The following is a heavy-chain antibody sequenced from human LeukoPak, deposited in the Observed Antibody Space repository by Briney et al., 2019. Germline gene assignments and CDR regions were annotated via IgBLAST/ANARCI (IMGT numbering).Heavy chain of an antibody. CDR2: IIPIFGTA. Sequence: SVKVSCKASGGTFSSYAISWVRQAPGQGLEWMGGIIPIFGTANYAQKFQGRVTITADESTSTAYMELSSLRSEDTAVYYCARDADIVATDDAFDIWGQGTMVTVSS. J-gene: IGHJ3*02. D-gene: IGHD5-12*01. CDR1: GGTFSSYA. CDR3: ARDADIVATDDAFDI. V-gene: IGHV1-69*13.